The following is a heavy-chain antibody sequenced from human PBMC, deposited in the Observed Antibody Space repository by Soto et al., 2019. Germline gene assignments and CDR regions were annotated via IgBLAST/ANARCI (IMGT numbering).Heavy chain of an antibody. J-gene: IGHJ6*02. CDR2: INPNSGGT. CDR1: GYTFTGYY. V-gene: IGHV1-2*04. Sequence: GASVKVSCKASGYTFTGYYMHWVRQAPGQGLEWMGWINPNSGGTNYAQKFQGWVTMTRDTSISTAYMELSRLRSDDTAVYYCARDPFWGRGYYYYGMDVWGQGTTVTVSS. CDR3: ARDPFWGRGYYYYGMDV. D-gene: IGHD3-16*01.